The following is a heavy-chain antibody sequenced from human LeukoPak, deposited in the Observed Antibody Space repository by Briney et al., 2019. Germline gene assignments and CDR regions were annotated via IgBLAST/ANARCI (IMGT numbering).Heavy chain of an antibody. CDR3: ARDLGSSPGYFQH. V-gene: IGHV1-69*13. J-gene: IGHJ1*01. CDR2: IIPIFGTA. D-gene: IGHD1-26*01. Sequence: SVKVSCKASGGTFSSYAISWVRQAPGRGLEWMGGIIPIFGTANYAQKFQGRVTITADESTSTAYMELSSLRSEDTAVYYCARDLGSSPGYFQHWGQGTLVTVSS. CDR1: GGTFSSYA.